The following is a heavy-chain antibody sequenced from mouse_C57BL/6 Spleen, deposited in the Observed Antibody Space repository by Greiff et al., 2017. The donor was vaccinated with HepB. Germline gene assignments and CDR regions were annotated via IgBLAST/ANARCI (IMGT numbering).Heavy chain of an antibody. CDR1: GFTFSDAW. D-gene: IGHD2-3*01. CDR3: TRGYDGYYRAMDY. CDR2: IRNKANNHAT. Sequence: EVKLMESGGGLVQPGGSMKLSCAASGFTFSDAWMDWVRQSPEKGLEWVAEIRNKANNHATYYAESVKGRFTISRDDSKSSVYLQMNSLRAQDTGIYYCTRGYDGYYRAMDYWGQGTSVTVSS. J-gene: IGHJ4*01. V-gene: IGHV6-6*01.